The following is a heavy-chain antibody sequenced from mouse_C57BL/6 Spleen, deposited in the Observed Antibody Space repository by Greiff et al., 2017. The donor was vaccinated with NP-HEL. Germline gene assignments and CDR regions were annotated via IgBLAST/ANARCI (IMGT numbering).Heavy chain of an antibody. D-gene: IGHD2-2*01. CDR2: ISSGGDYI. Sequence: EVQVVESGEGLVKPGGSLKLSCAASGFTFSSYAMSWVRQTPEKRLEWVAYISSGGDYIYYADTVKGRFTISRDNARNTLYLQISSLKSEDTAMYYCTREKEWLGMDYWGQGTSVTVSS. CDR1: GFTFSSYA. V-gene: IGHV5-9-1*02. CDR3: TREKEWLGMDY. J-gene: IGHJ4*01.